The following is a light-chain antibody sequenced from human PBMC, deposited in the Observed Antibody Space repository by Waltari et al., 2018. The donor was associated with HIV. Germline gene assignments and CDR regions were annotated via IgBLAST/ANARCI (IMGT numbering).Light chain of an antibody. CDR3: QQYHRWPPLT. Sequence: EIVMTQSPDTLSVSPGDRASLFCRVSQSIGTNLAWYQHKPGQAPRLLIYGASTRATDIPARFSGSGSGTEFTLTISSLQSEDFAVYSCQQYHRWPPLTFGGGTKVEIK. CDR1: QSIGTN. CDR2: GAS. V-gene: IGKV3-15*01. J-gene: IGKJ4*01.